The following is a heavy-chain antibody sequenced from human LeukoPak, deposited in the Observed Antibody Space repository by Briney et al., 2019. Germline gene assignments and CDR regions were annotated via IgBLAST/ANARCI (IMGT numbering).Heavy chain of an antibody. Sequence: TYNLRAGCSNSMRYSWGAIRQKQEKRVGWIGSIHYSGSTYYNTSLKSRVTISADTSKSQCSLKLSSVTAADTSVYYCAREDYGSSWRHLDQWVQGILVSVSA. CDR2: IHYSGST. CDR3: AREDYGSSWRHLDQ. V-gene: IGHV4-39*07. D-gene: IGHD6-13*01. J-gene: IGHJ4*02. CDR1: AGCSNSMRYS.